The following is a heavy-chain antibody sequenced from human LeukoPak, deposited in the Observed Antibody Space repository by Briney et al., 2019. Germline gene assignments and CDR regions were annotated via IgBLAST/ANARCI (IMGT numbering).Heavy chain of an antibody. CDR1: GYTLTELS. D-gene: IGHD3-3*01. CDR3: ARSGAGGWDAFDI. CDR2: FDPEDGET. V-gene: IGHV1-24*01. J-gene: IGHJ3*02. Sequence: ASVKVSCKVSGYTLTELSMHWVRQAPGKGLEWMGGFDPEDGETIYAQKFQGRVTITADKSTSTAYMELSSLRSEDTAVYYCARSGAGGWDAFDIWGQGTMVTVSS.